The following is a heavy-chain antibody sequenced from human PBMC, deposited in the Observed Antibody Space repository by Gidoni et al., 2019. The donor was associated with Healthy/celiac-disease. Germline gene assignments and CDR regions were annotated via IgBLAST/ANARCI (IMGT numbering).Heavy chain of an antibody. CDR3: AVVVSGYDSSDY. V-gene: IGHV4-39*01. D-gene: IGHD5-12*01. CDR1: GGSISSSSYC. Sequence: QLQLQESGPGLVKPSETLSLTCTVSGGSISSSSYCWGWIRQPPGKGLEWIGSIYYSGSTYYNPSLKSRVTISVDTSKNQFSLKLSSVTAADTAVYYCAVVVSGYDSSDYWGQGTLVTVSS. J-gene: IGHJ4*02. CDR2: IYYSGST.